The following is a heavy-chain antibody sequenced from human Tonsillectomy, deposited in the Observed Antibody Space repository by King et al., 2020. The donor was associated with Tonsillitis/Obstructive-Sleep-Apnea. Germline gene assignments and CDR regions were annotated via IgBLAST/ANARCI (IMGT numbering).Heavy chain of an antibody. CDR3: VKDSGSPYPYYDFWSGYYTYYYGMDV. V-gene: IGHV3-64D*06. CDR1: GFTFSSYA. D-gene: IGHD3-3*01. CDR2: ISSNGGST. J-gene: IGHJ6*02. Sequence: VQLVESGGGVVQPGRSLRLSCAASGFTFSSYAMHWVRQAPGKGLEYVSAISSNGGSTYYADSVKGRFTISRDNSKNTLYLQMSSLRAEDTAVYYCVKDSGSPYPYYDFWSGYYTYYYGMDVWGQGTTVTVSS.